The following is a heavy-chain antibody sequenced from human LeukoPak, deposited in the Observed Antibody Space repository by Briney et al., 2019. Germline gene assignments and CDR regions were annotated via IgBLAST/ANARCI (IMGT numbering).Heavy chain of an antibody. CDR3: ARESGQWLVLDD. V-gene: IGHV3-30*14. CDR1: GFTFSSYA. D-gene: IGHD6-19*01. Sequence: GGSLRLSCAASGFTFSSYAMHWVRQAPCKGLEWVAVISYDGSNKYYADPVKGRFTISRDNSKNTLYLQMNSLRAEDTAVYYCARESGQWLVLDDWGQGTLVTVSS. CDR2: ISYDGSNK. J-gene: IGHJ4*02.